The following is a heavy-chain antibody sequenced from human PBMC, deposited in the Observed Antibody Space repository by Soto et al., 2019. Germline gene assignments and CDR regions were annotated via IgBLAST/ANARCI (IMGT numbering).Heavy chain of an antibody. Sequence: SETLSLTCTVSGGSISSYYWSWIRQPPGKGLEWIGYIYYSGSTNYNPSLKSRVTISVDTSKNQFSLKLSSVTAADTAVYYCARFGDTQAIDYWGQGTLVTVSS. CDR1: GGSISSYY. CDR2: IYYSGST. V-gene: IGHV4-59*08. J-gene: IGHJ4*02. CDR3: ARFGDTQAIDY. D-gene: IGHD3-16*01.